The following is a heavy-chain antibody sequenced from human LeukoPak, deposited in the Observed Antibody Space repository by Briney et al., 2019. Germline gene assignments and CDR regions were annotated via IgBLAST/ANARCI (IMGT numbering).Heavy chain of an antibody. CDR2: MYTNGKS. V-gene: IGHV4-4*07. J-gene: IGHJ6*02. D-gene: IGHD2-2*01. CDR3: ARGRLAYCSSTSCYVGEDYYYGMDV. CDR1: GGSISSYY. Sequence: SETLSLTCSVSGGSISSYYWSWIRQLAGKGLEWIGRMYTNGKSDYSPSLKSRVTMSVDMSKNQVSLKLSSVTAADTAVYYCARGRLAYCSSTSCYVGEDYYYGMDVWGQGTTVTVSS.